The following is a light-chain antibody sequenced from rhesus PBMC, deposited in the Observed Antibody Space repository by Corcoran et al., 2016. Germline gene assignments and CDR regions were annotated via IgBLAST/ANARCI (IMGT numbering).Light chain of an antibody. V-gene: IGKV1-94*01. J-gene: IGKJ2*01. CDR2: AAS. CDR1: QGINKD. CDR3: LQDYTTPYS. Sequence: DIQMTQSPSSLSASVGDRVTVTCRASQGINKDLSWYQQKPGKAPTLLIFAASSLQTGVSSRFSGSGYGTDFTLTISSLQPEDVATYYCLQDYTTPYSFGQGTKVEIK.